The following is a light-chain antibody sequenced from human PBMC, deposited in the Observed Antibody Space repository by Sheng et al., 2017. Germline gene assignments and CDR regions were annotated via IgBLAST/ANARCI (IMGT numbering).Light chain of an antibody. CDR3: ASWDDSLKGRV. CDR1: NSNIGINT. CDR2: SND. Sequence: QTVLTQPPSASGTPGQRVIISCSGSNSNIGINTVNWYQQLPGTAPKLLIYSNDQRPSGVPDRFSGSKSGTSGSLAISGLQSEDEADYYCASWDDSLKGRVFGGGTRLTVL. V-gene: IGLV1-44*01. J-gene: IGLJ2*01.